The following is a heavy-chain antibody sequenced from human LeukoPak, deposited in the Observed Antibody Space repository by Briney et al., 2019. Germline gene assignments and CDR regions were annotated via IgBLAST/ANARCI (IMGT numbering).Heavy chain of an antibody. CDR3: ARSGRVGGVRYYYYMDV. D-gene: IGHD3-3*01. CDR1: GGSFSGYY. V-gene: IGHV4-34*01. Sequence: QTSETLSLTCAVYGGSFSGYYWSWIRQPPGRGLEWIGEINHSGSTNYNPSLKGRVTISVDTSKNQFSLKLSSVTAADTAVYYCARSGRVGGVRYYYYMDVWGKGTTVTVSS. J-gene: IGHJ6*03. CDR2: INHSGST.